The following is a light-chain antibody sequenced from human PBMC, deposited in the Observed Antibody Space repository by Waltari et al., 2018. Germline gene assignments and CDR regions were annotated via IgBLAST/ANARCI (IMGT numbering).Light chain of an antibody. CDR3: FVWDDSLSGLWV. CDR1: NSNIGSNR. Sequence: QSVLTQSPSTSGTPGQRVTTSCSVSNSNIGSNRAYCYQQPPGTAPKRPIYRSVLRPSGVPVRFSGSRSGTSASLAISGLRSEDEAHYYCFVWDDSLSGLWVFGGGTKLTVL. V-gene: IGLV1-47*01. CDR2: RSV. J-gene: IGLJ3*02.